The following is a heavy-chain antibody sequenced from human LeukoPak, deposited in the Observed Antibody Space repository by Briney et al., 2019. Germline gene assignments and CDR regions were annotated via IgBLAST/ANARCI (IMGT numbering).Heavy chain of an antibody. D-gene: IGHD3-10*01. J-gene: IGHJ4*02. V-gene: IGHV3-64*01. CDR2: ISSNGGST. CDR1: GFTFSSYA. CDR3: ARGVRYYYGSGSSYYFDY. Sequence: QPGGSLRLSCAASGFTFSSYAMHWVRQAPGKGLEYVSAISSNGGSTYYANSVKGRFTISRDNSKNTLYLQMNSLRAEDTAVYYCARGVRYYYGSGSSYYFDYWGQGTLVTVSS.